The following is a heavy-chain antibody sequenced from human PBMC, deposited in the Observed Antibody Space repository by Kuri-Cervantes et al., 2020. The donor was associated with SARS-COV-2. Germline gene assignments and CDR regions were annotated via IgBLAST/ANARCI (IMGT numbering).Heavy chain of an antibody. D-gene: IGHD4-17*01. Sequence: GESLKISCKGSGYSFTNYWIAWVRQMPGKGLEWMGIIYPGDSDTKYSPSFQGQVTISADKSISTAFLQWSSLKASDTAMYYCARRAYGEQVDYYYMDVWGKGTTVTASS. J-gene: IGHJ6*03. V-gene: IGHV5-51*01. CDR1: GYSFTNYW. CDR3: ARRAYGEQVDYYYMDV. CDR2: IYPGDSDT.